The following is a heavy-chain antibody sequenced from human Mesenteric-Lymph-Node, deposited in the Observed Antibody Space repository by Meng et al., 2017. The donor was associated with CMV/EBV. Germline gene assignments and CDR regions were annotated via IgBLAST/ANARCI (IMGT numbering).Heavy chain of an antibody. CDR2: IYSGSFT. J-gene: IGHJ4*02. CDR1: GFTVSSNY. Sequence: GGSLRLSCAVSGFTVSSNYFYWVRQAPGKGLEWVSHIYSGSFTYYADSVKGRFSISRDSSKNTLYLQMNSLRDEDTAVYYCARDLGGTNDYWGQGTLVTVSS. CDR3: ARDLGGTNDY. D-gene: IGHD1-26*01. V-gene: IGHV3-53*01.